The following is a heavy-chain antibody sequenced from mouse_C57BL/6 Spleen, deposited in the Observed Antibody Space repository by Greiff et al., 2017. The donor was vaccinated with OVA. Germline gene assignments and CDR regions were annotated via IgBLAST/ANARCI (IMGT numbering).Heavy chain of an antibody. Sequence: QVQLQQPGAELVMPGASVKLSCKASGYTFTSYWMHWVKQRPGQGLEWIGEIDPSDSYTNYNQKFQGKSTLTVDKSSSTAYMQLSSLTSEDSAVDYCARGGDYDMGLGYWGQGTSVTVSS. V-gene: IGHV1-69*01. CDR1: GYTFTSYW. CDR2: IDPSDSYT. CDR3: ARGGDYDMGLGY. J-gene: IGHJ4*01. D-gene: IGHD2-4*01.